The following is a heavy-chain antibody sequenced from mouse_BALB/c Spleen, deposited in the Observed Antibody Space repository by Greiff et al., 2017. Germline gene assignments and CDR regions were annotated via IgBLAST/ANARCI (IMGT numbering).Heavy chain of an antibody. V-gene: IGHV1-5*01. CDR1: GYTFTSYW. J-gene: IGHJ2*01. CDR3: TRLDYYGIDY. CDR2: IYPGNSDT. Sequence: VQLKESGTVLARPGASVKMSCKASGYTFTSYWMHWVKQRPGQGLEWIGAIYPGNSDTSYNQKFKGKAKLTAVTSTSTAYMELSSLTNEDSAVYYGTRLDYYGIDYWGQGTTLTVSS. D-gene: IGHD2-1*01.